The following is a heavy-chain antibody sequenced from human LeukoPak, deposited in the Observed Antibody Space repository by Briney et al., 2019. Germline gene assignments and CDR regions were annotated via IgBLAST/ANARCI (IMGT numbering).Heavy chain of an antibody. CDR2: ISYDGSNK. CDR3: AREATTDAFDI. CDR1: GFTFSSYA. D-gene: IGHD5-12*01. J-gene: IGHJ3*02. V-gene: IGHV3-30*04. Sequence: GGSLRLSCAASGFTFSSYAMHWVRQAPGKGLEGVAVISYDGSNKYYADSVKGRFTISRDNSKNTLYLQMNSLRAEDTAVYYCAREATTDAFDIWGQGTMVTVSS.